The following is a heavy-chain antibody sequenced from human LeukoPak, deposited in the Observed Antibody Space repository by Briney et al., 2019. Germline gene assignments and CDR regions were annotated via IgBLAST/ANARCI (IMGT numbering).Heavy chain of an antibody. D-gene: IGHD2-8*01. V-gene: IGHV3-23*01. CDR1: GFTFSNYA. J-gene: IGHJ6*03. CDR3: AKRLSDYYDYYMDV. CDR2: ISGSGDST. Sequence: EGFLRLSCAASGFTFSNYAMTWVRQAPGKGLEWVSAISGSGDSTYYADSVKGRFTISRDNSKNTLYLQMNSLRAEDTAVYYCAKRLSDYYDYYMDVWGKGTTVTVSS.